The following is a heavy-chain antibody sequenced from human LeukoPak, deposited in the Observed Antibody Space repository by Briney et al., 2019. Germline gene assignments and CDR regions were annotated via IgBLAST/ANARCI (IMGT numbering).Heavy chain of an antibody. CDR1: GGSISSGTYY. CDR3: ARYLAGSGGVGAFDI. D-gene: IGHD3-10*01. J-gene: IGHJ3*02. V-gene: IGHV4-61*02. Sequence: SETLSLTCTVSGGSISSGTYYWTWIRQPAGKGLEWIGRIYTSGSTNYNPSLKSRVTISVDTSKNQFSLKLRSVTAADTAVYYCARYLAGSGGVGAFDIWGQGTMVTVSS. CDR2: IYTSGST.